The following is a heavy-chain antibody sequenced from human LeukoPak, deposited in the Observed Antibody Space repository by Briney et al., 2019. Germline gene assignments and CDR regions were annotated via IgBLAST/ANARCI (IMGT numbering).Heavy chain of an antibody. V-gene: IGHV4-61*09. CDR2: IYTSGST. CDR1: GGSISSGSYD. CDR3: AREIGSSSPFDY. D-gene: IGHD6-13*01. J-gene: IGHJ4*02. Sequence: SQTLSLTCTVSGGSISSGSYDWYWIRQPAGKGLEWIGHIYTSGSTNYNPSLKSRVTISVDTSKNQFSLKLSSVTAADTAVYYCAREIGSSSPFDYWGQGTLVTVSS.